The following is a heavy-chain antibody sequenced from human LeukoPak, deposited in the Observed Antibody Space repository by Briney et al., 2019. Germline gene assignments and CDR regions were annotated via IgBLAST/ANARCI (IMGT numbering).Heavy chain of an antibody. CDR3: ARVTAGDYEDY. V-gene: IGHV4-31*03. J-gene: IGHJ4*02. CDR1: GGSISSGGYY. Sequence: SETLSLTCTVSGGSISSGGYYWSWIRQHPGKGLEWIGYIYYSGSTYHNPSLKSRVTISVGTSKNQFSLKLSSVTAADTAVYYCARVTAGDYEDYWGQGTLVTVSS. CDR2: IYYSGST. D-gene: IGHD4-17*01.